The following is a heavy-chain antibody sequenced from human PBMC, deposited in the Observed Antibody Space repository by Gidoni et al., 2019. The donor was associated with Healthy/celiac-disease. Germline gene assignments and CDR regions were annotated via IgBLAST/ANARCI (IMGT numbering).Heavy chain of an antibody. CDR2: IYTSGST. J-gene: IGHJ4*02. Sequence: QVQLQESGPGLVKPSQTLSLTCTVSGGSISSGSYYWSWIRQPAGKGLEWIGRIYTSGSTNYNPSLKSRVTISVDTSKNQFSLKLSSVTAADTAVYYCARGDGYSSSWYSAEYFDYWGQGTLVTVCS. CDR3: ARGDGYSSSWYSAEYFDY. V-gene: IGHV4-61*02. D-gene: IGHD6-13*01. CDR1: GGSISSGSYY.